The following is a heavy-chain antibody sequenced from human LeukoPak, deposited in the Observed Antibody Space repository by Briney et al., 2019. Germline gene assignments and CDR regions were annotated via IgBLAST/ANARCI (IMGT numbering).Heavy chain of an antibody. Sequence: SETLSLTCAVYGGSFSGYYWSWIRQPPGKGLEWIGEINHSGSTNYNPSLKSRVTISVDTSKNQFSLKLSSVTAADTAVYYCARGHYYGSGEAFDIWGQGTMVTVSS. CDR2: INHSGST. V-gene: IGHV4-34*01. D-gene: IGHD3-10*01. CDR1: GGSFSGYY. J-gene: IGHJ3*02. CDR3: ARGHYYGSGEAFDI.